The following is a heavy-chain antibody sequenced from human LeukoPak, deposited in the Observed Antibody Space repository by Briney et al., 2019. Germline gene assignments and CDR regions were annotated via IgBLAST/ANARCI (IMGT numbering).Heavy chain of an antibody. CDR3: AKDYRPLIPAYYFDY. J-gene: IGHJ4*02. CDR1: GFTFSSYS. V-gene: IGHV3-21*01. D-gene: IGHD3-16*02. Sequence: SGGSLRLSCAASGFTFSSYSRNWVRQAPGKGLEWVSSISSSSSYIYYADSVKGRFTISRDNAKNSPYLQMNSLRAEDTAVYYCAKDYRPLIPAYYFDYWGQGTLVTVSS. CDR2: ISSSSSYI.